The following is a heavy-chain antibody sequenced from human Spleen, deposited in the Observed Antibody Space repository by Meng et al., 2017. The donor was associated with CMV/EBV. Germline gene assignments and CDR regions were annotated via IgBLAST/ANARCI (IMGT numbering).Heavy chain of an antibody. Sequence: SETLSLTCTVSGGSISSYCWSWIRQPPGKGLEWIGYIYYSGSTNYNPSLKSRVTISVDTSKNQFSLKLSSVTAADTAVYYCARGGGDYYDFWSGYYPNGMDVWGQGTTVTVSS. CDR3: ARGGGDYYDFWSGYYPNGMDV. J-gene: IGHJ6*02. V-gene: IGHV4-59*01. CDR1: GGSISSYC. CDR2: IYYSGST. D-gene: IGHD3-3*01.